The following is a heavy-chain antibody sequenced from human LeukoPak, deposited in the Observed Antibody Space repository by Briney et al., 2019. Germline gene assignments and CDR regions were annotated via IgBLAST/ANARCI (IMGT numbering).Heavy chain of an antibody. CDR2: ISSSGSTI. CDR1: GFTFSDYY. J-gene: IGHJ6*03. D-gene: IGHD6-19*01. Sequence: GGSLRLSCAASGFTFSDYYMSWIRQAPGKGLEWVSYISSSGSTIYYADSVKGRFTISRDNAKNSLYLQMNSLRAEDTAVYYCARWAGSRAVAGTSYYYYYMYVWGKGTTVTVSS. CDR3: ARWAGSRAVAGTSYYYYYMYV. V-gene: IGHV3-11*04.